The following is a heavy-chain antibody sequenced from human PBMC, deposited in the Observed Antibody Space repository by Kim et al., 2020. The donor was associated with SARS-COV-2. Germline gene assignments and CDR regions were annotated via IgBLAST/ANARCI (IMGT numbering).Heavy chain of an antibody. V-gene: IGHV3-30*02. J-gene: IGHJ5*02. Sequence: SVKGRFTNSRDNSKNTLYLQMNSLRAEDKAVYYCAKSRVINYDILTGYGPWGQGTLVTVSS. CDR3: AKSRVINYDILTGYGP. D-gene: IGHD3-9*01.